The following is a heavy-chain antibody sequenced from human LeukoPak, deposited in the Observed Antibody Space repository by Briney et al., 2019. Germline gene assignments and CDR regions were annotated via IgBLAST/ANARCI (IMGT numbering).Heavy chain of an antibody. V-gene: IGHV3-11*04. Sequence: GGSLRLSCAASGFTFSDYYMSWIRQAPGKGLEWVSYISSSGSTIYYADSVKGRFTISRDNAKNSLYLQMNSLRAEDTAVYYCARDKYQLRPLDAFDIWGQGTMVTVSS. CDR2: ISSSGSTI. J-gene: IGHJ3*02. CDR1: GFTFSDYY. D-gene: IGHD2-2*01. CDR3: ARDKYQLRPLDAFDI.